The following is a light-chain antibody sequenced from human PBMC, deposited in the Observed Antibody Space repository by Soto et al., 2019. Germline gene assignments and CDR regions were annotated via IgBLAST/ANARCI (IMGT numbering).Light chain of an antibody. J-gene: IGKJ4*01. V-gene: IGKV1D-12*01. CDR3: QQSDTFPAT. Sequence: DIQMTQSPSSVSASVGDRVTITCPESQAIRSWLAWYQQKPGKAPKLLISSASTLQSGVPSMFSGSGSGTDFTLTISGQQPEDFATYYCQQSDTFPATFGGGTKVDIK. CDR2: SAS. CDR1: QAIRSW.